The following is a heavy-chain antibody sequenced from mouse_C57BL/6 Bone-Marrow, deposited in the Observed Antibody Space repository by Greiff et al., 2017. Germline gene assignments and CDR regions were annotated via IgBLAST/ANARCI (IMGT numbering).Heavy chain of an antibody. Sequence: EVQLQQSGAELVRPGASVKLSCTASGFNIKDDYMHWVKQRPEQGLEWIGWIDPENGDTEYASKFQGKATITADTSSNTAYLQLSSLTSEDTAVYYCTTRSFITTVVAPFGDWGQGTTLTVSS. CDR1: GFNIKDDY. CDR3: TTRSFITTVVAPFGD. V-gene: IGHV14-4*01. CDR2: IDPENGDT. D-gene: IGHD1-1*01. J-gene: IGHJ2*01.